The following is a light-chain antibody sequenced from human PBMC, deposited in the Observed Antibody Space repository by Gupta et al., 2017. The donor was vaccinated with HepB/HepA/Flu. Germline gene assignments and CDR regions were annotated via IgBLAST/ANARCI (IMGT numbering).Light chain of an antibody. Sequence: EIVMTQSPATLSVSPGERATLSCRASQSISSNLAWYQQKPGQAPRLLIYGASTRDTGIPARFSGRGSGTELALTISSLQSEDFAVYYCQQDKNWPPITFGQGTRMDIK. V-gene: IGKV3-15*01. CDR2: GAS. CDR3: QQDKNWPPIT. J-gene: IGKJ5*01. CDR1: QSISSN.